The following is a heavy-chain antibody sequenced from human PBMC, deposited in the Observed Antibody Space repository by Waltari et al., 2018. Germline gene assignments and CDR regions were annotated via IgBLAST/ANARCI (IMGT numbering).Heavy chain of an antibody. CDR1: GGSFSGYY. Sequence: QVQLQQWGAGLLKPSETLSLTCAVYGGSFSGYYWSWIRQPPGKGLEWIGEINHSGSTNYNPYLKSRVTISVDTSKNQFSLKLSSVTAADTAVYYCARGRKYYDFWSGSPFDYWGQGTLVTVSS. D-gene: IGHD3-3*01. CDR2: INHSGST. V-gene: IGHV4-34*01. J-gene: IGHJ4*02. CDR3: ARGRKYYDFWSGSPFDY.